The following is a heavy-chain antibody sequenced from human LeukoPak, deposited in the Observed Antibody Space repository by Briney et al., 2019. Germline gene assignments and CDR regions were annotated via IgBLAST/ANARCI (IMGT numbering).Heavy chain of an antibody. Sequence: GASVKVSCKASGYTFTGYYMHWVRQAPGQGLEWMGWINPNSGGTNCAQKFQGRVTMTRDTSISTAYMELSRLRSDDTAVYYCARDAGYCSSTSCKLYYYGMDVWGQGTTVTVSS. D-gene: IGHD2-2*01. CDR3: ARDAGYCSSTSCKLYYYGMDV. CDR2: INPNSGGT. J-gene: IGHJ6*02. CDR1: GYTFTGYY. V-gene: IGHV1-2*02.